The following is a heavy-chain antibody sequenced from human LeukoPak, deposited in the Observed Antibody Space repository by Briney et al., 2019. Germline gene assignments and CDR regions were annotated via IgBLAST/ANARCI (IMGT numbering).Heavy chain of an antibody. V-gene: IGHV3-21*01. J-gene: IGHJ4*02. CDR1: GFTFSHYS. Sequence: GGSLRLSCVASGFTFSHYSMNWVRQAPGKGLEWVSSIRFTGSNIYYADSVKGRFTISRDNAKNSLYLQMNSLRAEDTAVYYCARAAEAALVDYWGQGTLVTVSS. CDR2: IRFTGSNI. D-gene: IGHD6-6*01. CDR3: ARAAEAALVDY.